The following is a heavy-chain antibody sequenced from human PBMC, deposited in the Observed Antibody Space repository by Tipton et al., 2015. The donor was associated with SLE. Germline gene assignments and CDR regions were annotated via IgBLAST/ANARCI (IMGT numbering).Heavy chain of an antibody. CDR3: ARSRRETYWWESFDI. D-gene: IGHD1-26*01. V-gene: IGHV4-34*01. Sequence: TLSLTCDVYGGSFSGYYCTWIRQPPGKGQEWIGEINHSGGTNYNPSLKSRVTTSVDTSKNEFSLKLTSVTAADTAVYYCARSRRETYWWESFDIWGQGKMVTVSS. J-gene: IGHJ3*02. CDR2: INHSGGT. CDR1: GGSFSGYY.